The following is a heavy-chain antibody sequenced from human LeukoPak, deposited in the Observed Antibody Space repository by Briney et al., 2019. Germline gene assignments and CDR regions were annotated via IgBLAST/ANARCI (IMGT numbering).Heavy chain of an antibody. J-gene: IGHJ6*02. V-gene: IGHV4-38-2*02. CDR1: GYSISSGYY. CDR3: ASAAAGHYYYYGMDV. Sequence: SETLSLTCTVSGYSISSGYYWGWIRQPPGKGLEWIGNIYHSGSTYYNPSLKSRVTISVDTSKNQFSLKLSSVTAADTAVYYCASAAAGHYYYYGMDVWGQGTTVTVSS. CDR2: IYHSGST. D-gene: IGHD6-13*01.